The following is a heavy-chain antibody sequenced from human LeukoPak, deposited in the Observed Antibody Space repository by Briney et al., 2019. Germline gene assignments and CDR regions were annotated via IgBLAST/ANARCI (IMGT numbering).Heavy chain of an antibody. CDR1: GFTFSSYG. CDR2: IWYDGSNK. Sequence: PGGSLRLSCAASGFTFSSYGMNRVRQAPGKGLEWVAVIWYDGSNKYYADSVKGRFTISRDNSKNTVYLQMNSLRAEDTAAYYCARVPYGSETYTAYCGRGTLVTVSS. CDR3: ARVPYGSETYTAY. V-gene: IGHV3-33*08. J-gene: IGHJ4*02. D-gene: IGHD3-10*01.